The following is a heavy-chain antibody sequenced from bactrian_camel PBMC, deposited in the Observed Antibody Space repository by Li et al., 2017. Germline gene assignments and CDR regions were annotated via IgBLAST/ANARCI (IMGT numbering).Heavy chain of an antibody. V-gene: IGHV3S1*01. CDR1: KFTYSSNC. J-gene: IGHJ6*01. CDR2: IYTDGDTA. D-gene: IGHD4*01. CDR3: VRDHFGSNYDLNFGY. Sequence: HVQLVESGGGSVHPGGSLSLSCTTDKFTYSSNCMGWFRQAPGKEREGVAGIYTDGDTAYYADSVKGRFTISQDNAKNTLYLQMNSLKPEDTAVYYCVRDHFGSNYDLNFGYWGQGTQVTVS.